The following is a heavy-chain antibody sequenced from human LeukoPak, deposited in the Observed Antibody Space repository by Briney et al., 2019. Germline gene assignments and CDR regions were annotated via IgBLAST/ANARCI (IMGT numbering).Heavy chain of an antibody. CDR3: ARANGVYGSGNPYYYYGMDV. CDR2: INHSGST. V-gene: IGHV4-34*01. Sequence: PSETLSLTCAVYGGSFSGYYWSWIRQPPGKGLEWIGEINHSGSTNYNPSLKSRVPISVDTSKNQFSLKLSSVTAADTAVYYCARANGVYGSGNPYYYYGMDVWGQGTTVTVSS. CDR1: GGSFSGYY. D-gene: IGHD3-10*01. J-gene: IGHJ6*02.